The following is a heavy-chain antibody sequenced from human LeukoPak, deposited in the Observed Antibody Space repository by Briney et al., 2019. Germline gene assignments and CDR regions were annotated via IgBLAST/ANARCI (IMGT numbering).Heavy chain of an antibody. CDR3: ARTLGGPQPAGWFDP. CDR2: IYTSGST. V-gene: IGHV4-61*02. J-gene: IGHJ5*02. D-gene: IGHD1-14*01. Sequence: SQTLSLTCTVSGGSISSGSYYWSWIRQPAGKGLEWIGRIYTSGSTNYNPSLKSRVTISVDTSKNQFSLKLSSVTAADTAVYYCARTLGGPQPAGWFDPWGQGTLVTVSS. CDR1: GGSISSGSYY.